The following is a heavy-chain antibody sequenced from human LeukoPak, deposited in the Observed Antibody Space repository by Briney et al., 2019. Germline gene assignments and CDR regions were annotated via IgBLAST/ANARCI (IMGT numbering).Heavy chain of an antibody. CDR2: IYHSGST. CDR1: GGSISSGGYY. D-gene: IGHD6-19*01. Sequence: SQTLSLTCTVSGGSISSGGYYWSWIRQPPGKGLEWIGYIYHSGSTYYNPSLKSRVTISVDRSKNQFSLKLSSVTAADTAVYYCARPAVAGTKRPFDYWGQGTLVTVSS. CDR3: ARPAVAGTKRPFDY. V-gene: IGHV4-30-2*01. J-gene: IGHJ4*02.